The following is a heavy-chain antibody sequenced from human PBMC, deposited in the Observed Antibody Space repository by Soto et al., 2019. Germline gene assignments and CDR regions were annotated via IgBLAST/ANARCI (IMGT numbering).Heavy chain of an antibody. CDR3: ARELIQLWLGELDY. D-gene: IGHD5-18*01. V-gene: IGHV3-33*01. Sequence: VQLVESGGGVVQPGRSLRLSCAASGFTFSSYGMHWVRQAPGKGLEWVAVIWYDGSNKYYADSVKGRFTISRDNSKNTLYLQMNSLRAEDTAVYYCARELIQLWLGELDYWGQGTLVTVSS. CDR2: IWYDGSNK. CDR1: GFTFSSYG. J-gene: IGHJ4*02.